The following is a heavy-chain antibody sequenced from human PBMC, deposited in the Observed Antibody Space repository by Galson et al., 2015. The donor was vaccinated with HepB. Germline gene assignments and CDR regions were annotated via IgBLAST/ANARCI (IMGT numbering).Heavy chain of an antibody. D-gene: IGHD3-10*01. V-gene: IGHV1-2*02. J-gene: IGHJ4*02. CDR1: GYTFTGYY. CDR2: INPNSGGT. CDR3: ASLQIRDGYLDY. Sequence: QSGAEVKKPGESLKISCKASGYTFTGYYMHWVRQAPGQGLEWMGWINPNSGGTNYAQKFQGRVTMTRDTSISTAYMELSRLRSDDTAVYYCASLQIRDGYLDYWGQGTLVTVSS.